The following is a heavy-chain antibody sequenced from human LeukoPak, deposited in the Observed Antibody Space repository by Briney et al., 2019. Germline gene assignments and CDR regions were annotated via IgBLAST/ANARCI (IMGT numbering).Heavy chain of an antibody. V-gene: IGHV4-4*02. CDR2: IYHSGST. CDR1: GGSISSRNW. J-gene: IGHJ4*02. D-gene: IGHD3-3*01. Sequence: PSETLSLTCAVSGGSISSRNWWSWVRQPPGKGLEGIGEIYHSGSTNYNPSLKTRVTISVDTSKNQFSLRLSSVTAADTAVYYCAREGSRDFWSGPVYYFDYWGQGTLVTVSS. CDR3: AREGSRDFWSGPVYYFDY.